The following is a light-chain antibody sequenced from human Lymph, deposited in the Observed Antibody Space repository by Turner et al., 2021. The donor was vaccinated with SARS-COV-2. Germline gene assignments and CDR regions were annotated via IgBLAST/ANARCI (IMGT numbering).Light chain of an antibody. Sequence: QSVLTQPPSASGTPEQRVTISCSGSSSNIGSNYVYWYQQLPGTDPKLLIYRNSQRPSGVPDRFSGSKSGTSASLAISGLRSEDEADYYCAAWDDSLSGRVFGGGAKLTVL. CDR1: SSNIGSNY. CDR3: AAWDDSLSGRV. V-gene: IGLV1-47*01. J-gene: IGLJ3*02. CDR2: RNS.